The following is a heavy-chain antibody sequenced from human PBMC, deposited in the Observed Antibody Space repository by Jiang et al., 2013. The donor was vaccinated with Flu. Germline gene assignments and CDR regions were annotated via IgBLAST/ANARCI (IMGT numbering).Heavy chain of an antibody. D-gene: IGHD4-17*01. J-gene: IGHJ2*01. CDR3: ARVTVDYDLLRHWYFDL. CDR1: GYTFTSYA. V-gene: IGHV1-3*01. CDR2: INAGNGNT. Sequence: SVKVSCKASGYTFTSYAMHWVRQAPGQRLEWMGWINAGNGNTKYSQKFQGRVTITRDTSASTAYMELSSLRSEDTAVYYCARVTVDYDLLRHWYFDLWGRGTLVTVSS.